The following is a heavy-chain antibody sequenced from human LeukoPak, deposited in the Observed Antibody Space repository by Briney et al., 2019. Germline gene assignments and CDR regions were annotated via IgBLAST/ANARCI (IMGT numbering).Heavy chain of an antibody. Sequence: PGGSLRLSCVASGFTFSSYAMSWVRQAPGKGLEWVSAISGSGGSTYYADSVKGRFNISRDNSKNTLYLQMNSLRAEDTAVYYCAKDQKIGATMVRGVIINYYYYYCMDVWGQGTTVTVSS. J-gene: IGHJ6*02. D-gene: IGHD3-10*01. CDR3: AKDQKIGATMVRGVIINYYYYYCMDV. CDR1: GFTFSSYA. V-gene: IGHV3-23*01. CDR2: ISGSGGST.